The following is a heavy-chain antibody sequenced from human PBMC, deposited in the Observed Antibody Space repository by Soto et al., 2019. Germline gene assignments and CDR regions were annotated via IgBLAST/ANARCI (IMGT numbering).Heavy chain of an antibody. J-gene: IGHJ6*02. CDR3: ARQNLYYYYYGMDV. V-gene: IGHV5-51*01. CDR2: IYPGDSDT. CDR1: GYSFTDYW. Sequence: PGESLKISYKGSGYSFTDYWIVWVRQMPGKGLEWMGIIYPGDSDTRYSPSFQGQVTISADKSISTAYLQWSSLKTSDTAMYYCARQNLYYYYYGMDVWGQGTTVTVSS.